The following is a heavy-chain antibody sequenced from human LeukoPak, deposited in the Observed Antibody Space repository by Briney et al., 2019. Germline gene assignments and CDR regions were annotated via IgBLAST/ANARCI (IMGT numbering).Heavy chain of an antibody. J-gene: IGHJ6*02. CDR2: IGSSSSII. CDR1: GFSFTTYN. Sequence: GGSLRLSCAASGFSFTTYNMNWVRQAPGKGLEWVSHIGSSSSIIYYAESVKGRFTISRDNAKNSLYLHMTSLRGEDTAVYYCARDRSSDWPLYYGMDVWGQGTTVTASS. CDR3: ARDRSSDWPLYYGMDV. D-gene: IGHD6-25*01. V-gene: IGHV3-48*04.